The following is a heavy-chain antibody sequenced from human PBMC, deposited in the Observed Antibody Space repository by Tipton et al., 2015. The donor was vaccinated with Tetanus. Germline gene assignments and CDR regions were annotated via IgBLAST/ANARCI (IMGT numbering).Heavy chain of an antibody. CDR3: AREADCSGGSCFSGGLDN. CDR2: SWYDGTDK. D-gene: IGHD2-15*01. CDR1: GFIFSSYG. J-gene: IGHJ4*02. V-gene: IGHV3-33*01. Sequence: SLRLSCAASGFIFSSYGIHWVRQAPGKGLEWVAVSWYDGTDKYYADSVKGRFTISRDNSKNTLYLQMNSLRAEDTAVYYCAREADCSGGSCFSGGLDNWGQGTPVSVSS.